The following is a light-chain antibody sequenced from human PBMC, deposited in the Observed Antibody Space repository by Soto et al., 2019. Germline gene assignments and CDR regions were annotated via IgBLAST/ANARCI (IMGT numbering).Light chain of an antibody. CDR2: GAS. J-gene: IGKJ4*01. V-gene: IGKV3-15*01. CDR3: LQFNNGPLT. CDR1: QSVGSN. Sequence: EIVMTQSPATLSVSPGERVTLSCWASQSVGSNLAWYHRKPGQSPRLLIYGASNRATGIPARFSGSGSGTEFTHTISSRQSEDFAVYYCLQFNNGPLTFGGGPKVEIK.